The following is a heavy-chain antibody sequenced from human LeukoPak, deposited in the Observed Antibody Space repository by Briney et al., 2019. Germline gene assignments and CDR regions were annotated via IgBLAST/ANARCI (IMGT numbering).Heavy chain of an antibody. CDR2: IYTSGST. V-gene: IGHV4-4*09. D-gene: IGHD6-13*01. CDR3: ARHISGRIAAAFDY. CDR1: GGSISGYY. Sequence: SETLSLTCTVSGGSISGYYWSWIRQPPGKGLEWIGYIYTSGSTNYNPSLKSRVTISVDTSKNQFSLKLSSVTAADTAVYYCARHISGRIAAAFDYWGQGTLVTVSS. J-gene: IGHJ4*02.